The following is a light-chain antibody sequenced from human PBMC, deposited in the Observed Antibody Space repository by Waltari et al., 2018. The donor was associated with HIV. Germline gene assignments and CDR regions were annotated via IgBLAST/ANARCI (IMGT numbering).Light chain of an antibody. CDR3: QQYAASPLT. J-gene: IGKJ4*01. Sequence: EIVLTQSPGTLSLSPGERATLSCGASQSVRSASLAWYQQKPGQAPRLLIFGASSRAPGIPDRFSGSGAVTDFILTISRLEPEDCAVYYCQQYAASPLTFGGGTRVEIK. CDR1: QSVRSAS. V-gene: IGKV3-20*01. CDR2: GAS.